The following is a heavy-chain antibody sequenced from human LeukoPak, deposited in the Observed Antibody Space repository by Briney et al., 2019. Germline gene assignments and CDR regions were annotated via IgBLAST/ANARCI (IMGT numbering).Heavy chain of an antibody. D-gene: IGHD3-16*01. CDR3: ARRASRFGNYYYYGMDV. CDR1: GGSFSGYY. Sequence: KPSETLSLTCAVYGGSFSGYYWSWIRQPPGKGLEWIGEINHSGSTNYNPSLKSRVTISVDTSKNQFSLKLSSVTAADTAVYYCARRASRFGNYYYYGMDVWGQGTTVTVSS. CDR2: INHSGST. J-gene: IGHJ6*02. V-gene: IGHV4-34*01.